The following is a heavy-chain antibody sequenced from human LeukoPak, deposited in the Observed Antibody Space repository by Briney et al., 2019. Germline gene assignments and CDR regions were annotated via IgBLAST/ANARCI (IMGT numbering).Heavy chain of an antibody. D-gene: IGHD2-21*01. CDR1: GYTFTSYA. CDR3: ASGYCCGEFYSLDAFDI. CDR2: INAGNGST. V-gene: IGHV1-3*01. Sequence: AGVKVSCKASGYTFTSYAMHWVRQAPGQRREWMGWINAGNGSTKYSQKFQGRVTITSDTSASTAAMELSSLRSEDTAVYYCASGYCCGEFYSLDAFDIWGQGAMVTASS. J-gene: IGHJ3*02.